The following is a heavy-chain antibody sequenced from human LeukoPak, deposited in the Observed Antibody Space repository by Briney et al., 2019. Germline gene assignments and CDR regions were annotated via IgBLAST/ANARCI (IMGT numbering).Heavy chain of an antibody. CDR3: AKNRGGYSSGGDF. J-gene: IGHJ4*02. V-gene: IGHV3-23*01. CDR2: ISGSDDST. D-gene: IGHD6-19*01. CDR1: GFTFSSYA. Sequence: GGSLRLSCAASGFTFSSYAMSWVRQAPGKGLEWVSAISGSDDSTYYADSVKGRFTISRDNSKNTLYLQMNSLRAEDTAVYYCAKNRGGYSSGGDFWGQGTLVTVSS.